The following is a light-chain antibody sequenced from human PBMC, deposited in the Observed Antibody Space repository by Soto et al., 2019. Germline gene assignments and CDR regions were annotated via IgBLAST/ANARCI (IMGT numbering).Light chain of an antibody. Sequence: EIVMTQSPATLAVSPGESATLSCRASQNINSDLAWYVQKPGQAPSRVIYGAPAWGTDVPPRFTGSGSGTEFTLTISGLQSEDFAVYYCQQYNSWPITFGQGTRLEI. CDR3: QQYNSWPIT. CDR1: QNINSD. V-gene: IGKV3D-15*01. CDR2: GAP. J-gene: IGKJ5*01.